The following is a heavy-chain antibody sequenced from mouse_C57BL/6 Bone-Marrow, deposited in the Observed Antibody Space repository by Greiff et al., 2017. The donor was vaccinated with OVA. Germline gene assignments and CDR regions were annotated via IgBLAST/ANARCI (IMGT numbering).Heavy chain of an antibody. Sequence: EVMLVESGGGLVKPGGSLKLSCAASGFTFSDYGMHWVRQAPEKGLEWVAYISSGSSTIYYADTVKGRFPISRDNAKNTLFLQMTSLRSEDTAMYYCARWSFDYWGQGTTLTVSS. CDR2: ISSGSSTI. CDR1: GFTFSDYG. CDR3: ARWSFDY. V-gene: IGHV5-17*01. J-gene: IGHJ2*01.